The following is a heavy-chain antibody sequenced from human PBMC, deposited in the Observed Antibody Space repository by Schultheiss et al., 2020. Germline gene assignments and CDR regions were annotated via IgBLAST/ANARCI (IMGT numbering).Heavy chain of an antibody. CDR3: ARAGGFLEWLPADY. D-gene: IGHD3-3*01. V-gene: IGHV3-20*04. CDR1: GFTFDDYG. J-gene: IGHJ4*02. Sequence: GESLKISCAASGFTFDDYGMSWVRQAPGKGLEWVSGINWNGGSTGYADSVKGRFTISRDNAKNSLYLQMNSLRAEDTALYYCARAGGFLEWLPADYWGQGTLVTVSS. CDR2: INWNGGST.